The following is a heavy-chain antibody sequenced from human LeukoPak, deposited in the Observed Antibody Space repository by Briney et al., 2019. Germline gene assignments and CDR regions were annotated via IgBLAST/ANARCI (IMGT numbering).Heavy chain of an antibody. CDR3: ARLAGAGSSGFDY. D-gene: IGHD1-26*01. V-gene: IGHV3-74*01. CDR1: GFTFSNYW. CDR2: IDNGGSDT. J-gene: IGHJ4*02. Sequence: GGSLRLSCAASGFTFSNYWMHWVRQAPGKGLVWVSRIDNGGSDTRHADSVKGRFTISRDNAKNTLYLQMNSLRAEDTAVYYCARLAGAGSSGFDYWGQGTLVTVSS.